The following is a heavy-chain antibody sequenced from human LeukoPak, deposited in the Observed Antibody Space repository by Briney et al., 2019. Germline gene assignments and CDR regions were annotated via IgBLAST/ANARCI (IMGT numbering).Heavy chain of an antibody. Sequence: GGSLRLSCAASGFTFSDYYMSWIRQAPGKGLEWVSYISSSGSTIYYADSVKGRFTISRDNAKNSLYLQMNSLRAEDTAVYYCASGCSSGWSPEGYYYYGMDVWGQGTTVTVSS. CDR1: GFTFSDYY. J-gene: IGHJ6*02. V-gene: IGHV3-11*01. D-gene: IGHD6-19*01. CDR2: ISSSGSTI. CDR3: ASGCSSGWSPEGYYYYGMDV.